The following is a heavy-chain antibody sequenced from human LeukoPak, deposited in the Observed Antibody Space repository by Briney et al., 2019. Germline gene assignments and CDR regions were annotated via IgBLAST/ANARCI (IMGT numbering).Heavy chain of an antibody. CDR3: ARDVVGATINFDY. CDR2: INPNSGGT. D-gene: IGHD1-26*01. V-gene: IGHV1-2*02. J-gene: IGHJ4*02. CDR1: GFTFTGYY. Sequence: ASVKVSCKASGFTFTGYYMHWVRQAPGQGLEWMGWINPNSGGTNYAQKFQGRVTMTRDTSITTAYMELTSLRSDDTAVYYCARDVVGATINFDYWGQGTLVTVSS.